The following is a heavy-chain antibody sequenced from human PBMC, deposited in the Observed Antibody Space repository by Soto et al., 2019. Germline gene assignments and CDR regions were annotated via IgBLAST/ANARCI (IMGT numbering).Heavy chain of an antibody. CDR3: ARVGDYPNWGCFDP. V-gene: IGHV3-53*02. CDR1: GFTVSSNY. Sequence: EVQLVETGGGLIQPGGSLRLSCAASGFTVSSNYMSWVRQAPGKGLEWVSVIYSGGSTYYADSVKGRFTISRDNSKNTLYLQMNSLRAEDTAVYYCARVGDYPNWGCFDPWGQGTLVTVSS. CDR2: IYSGGST. D-gene: IGHD4-17*01. J-gene: IGHJ5*02.